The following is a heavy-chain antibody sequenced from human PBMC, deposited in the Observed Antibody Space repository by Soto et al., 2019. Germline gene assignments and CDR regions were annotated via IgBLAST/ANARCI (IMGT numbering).Heavy chain of an antibody. Sequence: PGGSLRLSCAASGFPFSIFEIHCVRQVPGRGLEWVALRSLDGSNKYYVGSVKGRFIISRDNSWNMVYLQMTSRRTEDTALYYWAKDADFDTRNLHHWGQGTRVTAPQ. J-gene: IGHJ5*02. CDR1: GFPFSIFE. D-gene: IGHD3-22*01. V-gene: IGHV3-30*18. CDR2: RSLDGSNK. CDR3: AKDADFDTRNLHH.